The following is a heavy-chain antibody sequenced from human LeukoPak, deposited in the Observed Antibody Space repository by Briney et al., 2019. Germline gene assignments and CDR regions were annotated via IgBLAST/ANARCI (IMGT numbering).Heavy chain of an antibody. J-gene: IGHJ3*02. CDR1: GYTFTNYG. V-gene: IGHV1-18*01. CDR3: ARGPFSRIQLWLPTGAFDI. Sequence: GASVKVSCKASGYTFTNYGISWVRQAPGQGLEWMGWISAYNGNTNYAQKLQGRVTVTTDTSTSTAYMELRSLRSDDTAVYYCARGPFSRIQLWLPTGAFDIWGQGTMVTVSS. D-gene: IGHD5-18*01. CDR2: ISAYNGNT.